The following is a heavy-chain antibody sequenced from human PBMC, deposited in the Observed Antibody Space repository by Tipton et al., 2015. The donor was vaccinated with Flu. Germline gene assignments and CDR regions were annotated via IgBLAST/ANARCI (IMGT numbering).Heavy chain of an antibody. CDR3: ARSYYYDSSGPPRAFDI. CDR1: GASLSSSSYY. D-gene: IGHD3-22*01. J-gene: IGHJ3*02. Sequence: LRLSCTVSGASLSSSSYYWDWIRQPAGKGLEWIGHISTSGRTNYNPSLKSREVTVSLDMSKNQFSLTLSSVNAADTALYYCARSYYYDSSGPPRAFDIWGQGTMVTVSS. CDR2: ISTSGRT. V-gene: IGHV4-61*09.